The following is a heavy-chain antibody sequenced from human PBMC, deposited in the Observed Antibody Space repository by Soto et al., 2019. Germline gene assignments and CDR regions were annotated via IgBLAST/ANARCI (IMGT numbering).Heavy chain of an antibody. CDR2: ISYDGSNK. V-gene: IGHV3-30-3*01. D-gene: IGHD6-19*01. CDR3: ARGGLAVAGTYY. Sequence: QVQLVESGGGVVQPGRSLRLSCAASGFTFSSYAMHWVRQAPGKGLEWVAVISYDGSNKYYADSVMGRFTISRDNSKNTLYLQMNSLRAEDTGVYYCARGGLAVAGTYYWGQGTLVTVSS. J-gene: IGHJ4*02. CDR1: GFTFSSYA.